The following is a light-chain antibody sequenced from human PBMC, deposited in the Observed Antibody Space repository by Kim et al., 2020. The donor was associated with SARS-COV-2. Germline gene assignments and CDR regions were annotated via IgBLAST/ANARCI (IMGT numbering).Light chain of an antibody. Sequence: DIQMTQSPSSLSASVGDRVTITCRASQSIHNFLNWYQQKPGKAPKLLIYAASSLQSGVPSGFSGSGSGTDFTLTISSLHLEDIATYYCQQSYSTPYTFGQGTKVDIK. CDR2: AAS. CDR3: QQSYSTPYT. CDR1: QSIHNF. V-gene: IGKV1-39*01. J-gene: IGKJ2*01.